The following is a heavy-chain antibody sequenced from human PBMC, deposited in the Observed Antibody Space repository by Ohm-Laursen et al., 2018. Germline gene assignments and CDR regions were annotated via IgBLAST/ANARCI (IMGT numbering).Heavy chain of an antibody. CDR2: IYYNGNP. J-gene: IGHJ5*02. D-gene: IGHD6-6*01. V-gene: IGHV4-59*08. CDR3: VLYSSFSVS. Sequence: TLSLTCTVSGGSLRNYYWSWIRQPPGKGLEWIGYIYYNGNPRYNPSLESRVTISVAPSKNHFSLKLISVTAADTALYYCVLYSSFSVSWGQGTLVTVSS. CDR1: GGSLRNYY.